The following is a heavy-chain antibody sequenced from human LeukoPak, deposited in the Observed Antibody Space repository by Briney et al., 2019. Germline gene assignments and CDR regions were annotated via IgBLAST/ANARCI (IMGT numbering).Heavy chain of an antibody. CDR1: GGSISSYY. V-gene: IGHV4-59*13. Sequence: SETLSLTCTVSGGSISSYYWSWIRQPPGKRREGIGNISFGGSTNYNPSLKSRVSISLDTSKNQLSLEMRSVTDADTAVYYCARDDPTFDSSGYAGDDAFDIWGHGTMVIVSS. CDR2: ISFGGST. D-gene: IGHD3-22*01. J-gene: IGHJ3*02. CDR3: ARDDPTFDSSGYAGDDAFDI.